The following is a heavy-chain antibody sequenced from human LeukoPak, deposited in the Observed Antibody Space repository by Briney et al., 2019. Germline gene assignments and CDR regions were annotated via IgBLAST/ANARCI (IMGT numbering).Heavy chain of an antibody. CDR1: GDSVSSNSAA. CDR3: ARYYYDSRGYYYYYFDY. J-gene: IGHJ4*02. Sequence: SQTLSLTCAISGDSVSSNSAAWNWIRQSPSRGLEWLGRTYYRSKWSNDYAVSVKSRITTNPDTSRNQFSLQLNSVTPEDTAVYYCARYYYDSRGYYYYYFDYWGQGTLVTVSS. D-gene: IGHD3-22*01. V-gene: IGHV6-1*01. CDR2: TYYRSKWSN.